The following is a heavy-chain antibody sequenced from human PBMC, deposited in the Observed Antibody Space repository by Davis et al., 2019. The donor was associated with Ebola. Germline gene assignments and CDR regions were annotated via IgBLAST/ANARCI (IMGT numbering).Heavy chain of an antibody. Sequence: GSLRLSCVASGFTFSHYYMAWIRQAPGKGLQWVSYISNSGSYTDYADSVKGRFTSFRDNAKNSLYLQMNSLRAEDTAVYYCARAAYYDFWSGYPSYMDVWGKGTTVIVSS. J-gene: IGHJ6*03. D-gene: IGHD3-3*01. CDR3: ARAAYYDFWSGYPSYMDV. V-gene: IGHV3-11*06. CDR2: ISNSGSYT. CDR1: GFTFSHYY.